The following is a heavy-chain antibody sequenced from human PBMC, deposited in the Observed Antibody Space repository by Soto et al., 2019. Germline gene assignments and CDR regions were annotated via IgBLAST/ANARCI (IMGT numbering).Heavy chain of an antibody. CDR2: ISAYNGNT. Sequence: QVQLVQSGAEVKKPGASVKVSCKASGYTFTSYGIGWVRQAPGQGLEWMGWISAYNGNTNYAQKLQGRVTMTTDTSTSTAYMELRSLRSDDTAVYYCARGDSSSWYRPSFGWFDPWGQGTLVTVSS. V-gene: IGHV1-18*01. J-gene: IGHJ5*02. CDR1: GYTFTSYG. CDR3: ARGDSSSWYRPSFGWFDP. D-gene: IGHD6-13*01.